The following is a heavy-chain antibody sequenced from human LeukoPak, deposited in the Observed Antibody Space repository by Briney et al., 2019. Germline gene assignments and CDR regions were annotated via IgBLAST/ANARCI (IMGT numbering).Heavy chain of an antibody. D-gene: IGHD1-14*01. CDR3: ARVPDLGWFDP. CDR1: GFNFDENA. Sequence: GGSLRLSCKASGFNFDENAMYWVRQVPGKGLEWVSGITWTGDKTSYADSVKGRFTISRDNAKNSLYLQMNSLRVEDTALYYCARVPDLGWFDPWGQGTLLTVSS. CDR2: ITWTGDKT. V-gene: IGHV3-20*04. J-gene: IGHJ5*02.